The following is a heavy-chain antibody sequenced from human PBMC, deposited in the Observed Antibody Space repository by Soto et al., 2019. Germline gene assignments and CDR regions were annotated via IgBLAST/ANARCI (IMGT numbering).Heavy chain of an antibody. J-gene: IGHJ6*02. Sequence: QVQLQESGPGLVKPSETLSLTCTVSGDSSSSVSGDSISNHYWSWVRQPPGKGLEWIGSVYYSGATNYSPSLKRRVSMSVDTSQNQFSLKLRAVAAAATAVYYCAIAMGDLGTYYYYYGMDVWGQGTTVTVSS. V-gene: IGHV4-61*01. CDR3: AIAMGDLGTYYYYYGMDV. D-gene: IGHD3-16*01. CDR2: VYYSGAT. CDR1: GDSSSSVSGDSISNHY.